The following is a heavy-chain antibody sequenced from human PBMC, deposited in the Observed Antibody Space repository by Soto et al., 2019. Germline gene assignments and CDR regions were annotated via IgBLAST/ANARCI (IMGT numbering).Heavy chain of an antibody. CDR3: ARGDSYYDSSGTRQFDY. D-gene: IGHD3-22*01. Sequence: GGSLRLSCAASGFTFSSYGMHWVRQAPGKGLEWVAVIWYDGSNKYYADSVKGRFTISRDNSKNTLYLQMNSLRAEDTAVYYCARGDSYYDSSGTRQFDYWGQGTLVTVSS. V-gene: IGHV3-33*01. J-gene: IGHJ4*02. CDR1: GFTFSSYG. CDR2: IWYDGSNK.